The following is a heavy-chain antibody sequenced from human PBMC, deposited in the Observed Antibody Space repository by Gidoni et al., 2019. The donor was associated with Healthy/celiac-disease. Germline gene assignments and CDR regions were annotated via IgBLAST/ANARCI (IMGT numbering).Heavy chain of an antibody. D-gene: IGHD2-2*01. Sequence: EVQLVESGGGLVQPGRSLRLSCTASGFTFGDYAMSWVRQAPGKGLEWVGFIRSKAYGGTTEYAASVKGRFTISRDDSKSIAYLQMNSLKTEDTAVYYCTSPGYYCSSTSCYSPVDAFDIWGQGTMVTVSS. J-gene: IGHJ3*02. V-gene: IGHV3-49*04. CDR3: TSPGYYCSSTSCYSPVDAFDI. CDR2: IRSKAYGGTT. CDR1: GFTFGDYA.